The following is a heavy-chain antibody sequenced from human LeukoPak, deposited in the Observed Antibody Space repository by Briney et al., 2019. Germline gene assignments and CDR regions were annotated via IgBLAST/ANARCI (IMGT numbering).Heavy chain of an antibody. CDR3: ATDPAYSSSWYPAFDI. Sequence: GASVKVSCKASGDSFYKYGVTWVRQAPGQGLEWMGWITVDNGNTEYSQKVQGRVTMTEDTSTDTAYMELSSLRSEDTAVYYCATDPAYSSSWYPAFDIWGQGTMVTVSS. V-gene: IGHV1-18*01. D-gene: IGHD6-13*01. J-gene: IGHJ3*02. CDR2: ITVDNGNT. CDR1: GDSFYKYG.